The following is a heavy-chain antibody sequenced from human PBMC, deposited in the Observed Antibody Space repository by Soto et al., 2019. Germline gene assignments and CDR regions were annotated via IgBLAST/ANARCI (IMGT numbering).Heavy chain of an antibody. CDR2: IYPGDSDT. CDR3: ARDKDRQQLGGNYYYGIDV. Sequence: PGESLKISCQGSGDSFTSYWIGWVRQMPGKGLEWMGIIYPGDSDTRYSPSFQGQVTISADKSISTAYLQWSSLRSEDTAVYYCARDKDRQQLGGNYYYGIDVWGQGTTVTVSS. V-gene: IGHV5-51*01. J-gene: IGHJ6*02. CDR1: GDSFTSYW. D-gene: IGHD1-1*01.